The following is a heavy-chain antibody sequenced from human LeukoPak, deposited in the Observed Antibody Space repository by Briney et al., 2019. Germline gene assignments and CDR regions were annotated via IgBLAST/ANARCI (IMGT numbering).Heavy chain of an antibody. CDR3: TRHNYYGSGRNFDF. D-gene: IGHD3-10*01. CDR2: IYYSGTT. V-gene: IGHV4-39*01. J-gene: IGHJ4*02. CDR1: GGPIDKSNYH. Sequence: SETLALTCTVSGGPIDKSNYHWGWTRQPPGRGLEGIGIIYYSGTTYYNPPLKSRVAISADTSKNQFSLKLSSVTAADTAVYYCTRHNYYGSGRNFDFWGQGTLVTVSS.